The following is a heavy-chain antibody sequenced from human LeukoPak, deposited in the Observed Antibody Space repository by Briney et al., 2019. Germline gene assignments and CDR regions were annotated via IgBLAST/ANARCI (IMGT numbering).Heavy chain of an antibody. Sequence: ASVKVSCKASGYTFTGYYMHWVRQAPGQGLEWMGWISTYNDNTNYAQNLQGRVTMTTDTSTSTAYMELRSLRSDDTAVYYCARDQGLGYCSGGSCSRLFDYWGQGTLVTVSS. J-gene: IGHJ4*02. CDR3: ARDQGLGYCSGGSCSRLFDY. CDR1: GYTFTGYY. V-gene: IGHV1-18*04. CDR2: ISTYNDNT. D-gene: IGHD2-15*01.